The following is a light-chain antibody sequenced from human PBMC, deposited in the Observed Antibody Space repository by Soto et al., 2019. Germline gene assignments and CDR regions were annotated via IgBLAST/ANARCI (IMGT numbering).Light chain of an antibody. CDR1: QGINNW. CDR3: QQANSFPLT. V-gene: IGKV1D-12*01. Sequence: DIQMTQSPSSVSASVGDRVTITCRASQGINNWLAWYQQKPGEPPKLLIYTTSNLQSGVPSRFSGSGSGTDFTLTISILQPEDFANYYCQQANSFPLTFGGGTKVEIK. J-gene: IGKJ4*01. CDR2: TTS.